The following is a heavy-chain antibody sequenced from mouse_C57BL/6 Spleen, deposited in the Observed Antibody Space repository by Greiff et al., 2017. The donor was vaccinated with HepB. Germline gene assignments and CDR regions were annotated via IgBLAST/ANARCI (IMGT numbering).Heavy chain of an antibody. CDR3: ARAKLYYFDY. D-gene: IGHD1-3*01. Sequence: EVKLMESGGGLVKPGGSLKLSCAASGFTFSSYAMSWVRQTPEKRLEWVATISDGGSYTYYPDNVKCRFTISRDNAKNNLYLQMSHLKSEDTAMYYCARAKLYYFDYWGQGTTLTVSS. V-gene: IGHV5-4*03. CDR2: ISDGGSYT. J-gene: IGHJ2*01. CDR1: GFTFSSYA.